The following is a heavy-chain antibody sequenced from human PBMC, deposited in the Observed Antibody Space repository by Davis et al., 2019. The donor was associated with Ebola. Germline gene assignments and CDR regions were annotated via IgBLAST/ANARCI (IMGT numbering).Heavy chain of an antibody. V-gene: IGHV4-59*01. Sequence: PGGSLRLSCTVSGGSISSYYWSWIRQPPGKGLEWIGYIYYSGSTNYNPSLKSRVTISVDTSKNQFSLKLSSVTAADTAVYYCARDSGRNWNYGYDYWGQGTLVTVSS. CDR1: GGSISSYY. CDR2: IYYSGST. CDR3: ARDSGRNWNYGYDY. J-gene: IGHJ4*02. D-gene: IGHD1-7*01.